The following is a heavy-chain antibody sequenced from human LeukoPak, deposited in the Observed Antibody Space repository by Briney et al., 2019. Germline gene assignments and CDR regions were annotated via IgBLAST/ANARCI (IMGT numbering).Heavy chain of an antibody. D-gene: IGHD3-22*01. Sequence: PSEALSLTCTVSGGSISSYYWSWIRQPSGKGLEWIGYIYYSGSTNYNPSLKSRATISVDTSKNQFSLKLSSVTAADTAVYYCARHNGDSSGYYLRYFDYWGQGTLVTVSS. J-gene: IGHJ4*02. CDR3: ARHNGDSSGYYLRYFDY. CDR2: IYYSGST. V-gene: IGHV4-59*08. CDR1: GGSISSYY.